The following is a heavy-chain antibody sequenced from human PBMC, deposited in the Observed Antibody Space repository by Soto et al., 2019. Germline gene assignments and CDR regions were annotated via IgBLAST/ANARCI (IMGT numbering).Heavy chain of an antibody. CDR2: ISWNSGSI. Sequence: EVQLVESGGGLVKPGRSLRLSCEASGFTFDDYAMHWVRQAPGKGLEWVSGISWNSGSIGYADSVKGRFTITRDNAKNSLYLQMNSLRAEDTALYYCAKDVGRYIWGSYQDYLGQGTLVTVSS. D-gene: IGHD3-16*01. V-gene: IGHV3-9*01. J-gene: IGHJ4*02. CDR3: AKDVGRYIWGSYQDY. CDR1: GFTFDDYA.